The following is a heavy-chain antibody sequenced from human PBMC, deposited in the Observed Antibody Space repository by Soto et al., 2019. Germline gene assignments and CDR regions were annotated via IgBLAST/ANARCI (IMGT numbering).Heavy chain of an antibody. V-gene: IGHV4-34*01. CDR3: ARGLTTMNRGNWFDP. Sequence: PSETLSLTCAVYGESFSGYYWSWIRQPPGKGLEWIGEINHSGSTNFNPSLKTRVTISVDTSKNQFSLKVTSMTAADTAVYYCARGLTTMNRGNWFDPWGQGTLVTVSS. CDR2: INHSGST. J-gene: IGHJ5*02. CDR1: GESFSGYY. D-gene: IGHD3-22*01.